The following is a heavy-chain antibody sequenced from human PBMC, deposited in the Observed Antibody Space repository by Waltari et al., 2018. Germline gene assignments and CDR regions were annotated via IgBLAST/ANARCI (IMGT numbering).Heavy chain of an antibody. D-gene: IGHD7-27*01. CDR1: GYTLTELS. CDR3: ATPRNRGNYYYGMDV. Sequence: QVQLVQSGAEVKKPGASVKVSCKVSGYTLTELSMHWVRQAPGKGLEWMGGFDPEDGETIYAQKFQGRVTRTEDTFTDTAYMELSSLRSEDTAVYYCATPRNRGNYYYGMDVWGQGTTVTVSS. CDR2: FDPEDGET. V-gene: IGHV1-24*01. J-gene: IGHJ6*02.